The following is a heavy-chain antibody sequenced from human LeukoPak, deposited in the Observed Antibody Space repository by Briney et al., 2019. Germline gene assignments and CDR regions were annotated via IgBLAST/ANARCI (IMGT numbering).Heavy chain of an antibody. D-gene: IGHD6-19*01. CDR2: INPNSGGT. V-gene: IGHV1-2*02. Sequence: ASVKVSCKASGYTFTGYYMHWVRQAPGQGLEWMGWINPNSGGTNYAQKFQGRVTITRDTSASTAYMELSSLRSEDTAVYYCARWGRGEQWLVQEAFDIWGQGTMVTVSS. CDR3: ARWGRGEQWLVQEAFDI. CDR1: GYTFTGYY. J-gene: IGHJ3*02.